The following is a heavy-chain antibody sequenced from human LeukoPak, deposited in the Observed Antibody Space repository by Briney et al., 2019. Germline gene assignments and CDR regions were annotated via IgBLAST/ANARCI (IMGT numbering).Heavy chain of an antibody. CDR3: GRLTRVAGIDY. D-gene: IGHD6-19*01. Sequence: SETLSLTCTVSGGSISSYYWSWIRQPPGKGLEWIGYIYYSGSTNYNPSLKSRVTISVDTSKNQFSLKLSSVTAADTAVYYCGRLTRVAGIDYWGQGTLVTVSS. V-gene: IGHV4-59*08. CDR2: IYYSGST. CDR1: GGSISSYY. J-gene: IGHJ4*02.